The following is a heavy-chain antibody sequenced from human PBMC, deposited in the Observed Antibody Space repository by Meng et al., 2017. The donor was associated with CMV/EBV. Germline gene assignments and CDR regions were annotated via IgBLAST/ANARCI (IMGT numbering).Heavy chain of an antibody. V-gene: IGHV1-69*05. CDR3: ARVSCSSVSCTGPLVFDY. Sequence: TFRTYAINWVRQAPGQGLEWMGGIISMFGTANYAQKFQGRVTITTDESTSTANMELRSLRSEDTAVYYCARVSCSSVSCTGPLVFDYWGQGILVTVSS. CDR1: TFRTYA. D-gene: IGHD2-2*01. CDR2: IISMFGTA. J-gene: IGHJ4*02.